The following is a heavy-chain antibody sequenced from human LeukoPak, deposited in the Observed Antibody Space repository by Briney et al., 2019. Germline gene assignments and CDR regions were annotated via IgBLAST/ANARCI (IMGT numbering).Heavy chain of an antibody. J-gene: IGHJ4*02. CDR3: ARDSTAWSGPRYYFDY. Sequence: LGWMGXXIPILAIANYAQKFQGRVTITADKSTSTAYMELSSLRSEDTAVYYCARDSTAWSGPRYYFDYWGQGTLVTVSS. CDR2: XIPILAIA. D-gene: IGHD3-3*01. V-gene: IGHV1-69*04.